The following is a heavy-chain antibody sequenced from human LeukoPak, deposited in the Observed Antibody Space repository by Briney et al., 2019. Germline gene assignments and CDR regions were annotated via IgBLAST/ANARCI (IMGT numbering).Heavy chain of an antibody. J-gene: IGHJ4*02. CDR3: ATLGIHDY. D-gene: IGHD7-27*01. CDR2: ISGSGGST. CDR1: GFTFSSYA. Sequence: GGSLGLSCAASGFTFSSYAMSWVRQAPGKGLEWVSTISGSGGSTYYADSVKGRFTISRDNSKNTLYLQMKSLKAEDTALYYCATLGIHDYWGQGTLVTVSS. V-gene: IGHV3-23*01.